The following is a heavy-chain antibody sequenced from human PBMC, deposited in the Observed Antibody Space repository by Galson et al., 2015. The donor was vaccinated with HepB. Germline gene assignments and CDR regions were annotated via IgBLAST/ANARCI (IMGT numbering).Heavy chain of an antibody. V-gene: IGHV1-2*02. CDR3: ARDKITYYDFWSGSPCPYY. D-gene: IGHD3-3*01. CDR1: GYTFTGYY. Sequence: SVKVSCKASGYTFTGYYMHWVRQAPGQGLEWMGWINPNSGGTNYAQKFQGRVTMTRDTSISTAYMELSRLRSDDTAVYYCARDKITYYDFWSGSPCPYYWGQGTLVTASS. CDR2: INPNSGGT. J-gene: IGHJ4*02.